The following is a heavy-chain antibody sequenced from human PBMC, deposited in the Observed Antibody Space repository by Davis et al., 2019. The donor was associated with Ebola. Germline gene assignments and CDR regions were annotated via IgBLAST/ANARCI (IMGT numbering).Heavy chain of an antibody. CDR3: ARDNMGSLDY. Sequence: MPSETLSPTCTVSGGSISGYQWAWIRQPPGKGLEYVGHIFNSGTVTYNSALKSRVIISLDKSSTQFSLKLTSMTAADTAVYFCARDNMGSLDYWGQGMLVTVSS. D-gene: IGHD1-26*01. CDR1: GGSISGYQ. V-gene: IGHV4-59*01. J-gene: IGHJ4*02. CDR2: IFNSGTV.